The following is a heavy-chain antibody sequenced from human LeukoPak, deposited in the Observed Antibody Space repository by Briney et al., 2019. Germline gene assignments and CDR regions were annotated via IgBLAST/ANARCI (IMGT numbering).Heavy chain of an antibody. CDR1: GYSFTSYW. V-gene: IGHV5-51*01. Sequence: GESLKISCKGSGYSFTSYWIGWVRQMPGKGLEWMGIIYPGDSDTRYSPSFQGQVTISADKSISTAYLQWSSLKASDTAMYYCATNIRAYYYDSSGSVPFDYWGQGTLVTVSS. CDR3: ATNIRAYYYDSSGSVPFDY. CDR2: IYPGDSDT. D-gene: IGHD3-22*01. J-gene: IGHJ4*02.